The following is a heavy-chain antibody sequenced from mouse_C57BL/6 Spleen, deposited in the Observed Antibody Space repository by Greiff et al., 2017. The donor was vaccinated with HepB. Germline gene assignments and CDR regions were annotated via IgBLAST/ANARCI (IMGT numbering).Heavy chain of an antibody. CDR2: ISYDGSN. CDR3: AREADDYPSAY. V-gene: IGHV3-6*01. D-gene: IGHD2-4*01. Sequence: EVKLMESGPGLVKPSQSLSLTCSVTGYSITSGYYWNWIRQFPGNKLEWMGYISYDGSNNYNPSLKNRISITRDTSKNQFFLKLNSVTTEDTASYYCAREADDYPSAYWGQGTLVTVSA. J-gene: IGHJ3*01. CDR1: GYSITSGYY.